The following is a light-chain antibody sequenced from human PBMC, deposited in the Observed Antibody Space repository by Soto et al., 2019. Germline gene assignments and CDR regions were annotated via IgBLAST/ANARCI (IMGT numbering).Light chain of an antibody. CDR2: DVS. CDR3: SAFTGTTYV. Sequence: SVLTQPASVSGSPGHSITISCTGTSSDVGGNKYVSWYQHYPGKAPKLMICDVSNRPSGVSNRFSGSKSGNTASLTISGLQAEDEADYYCSAFTGTTYVFGTGTKVTVL. V-gene: IGLV2-14*03. CDR1: SSDVGGNKY. J-gene: IGLJ1*01.